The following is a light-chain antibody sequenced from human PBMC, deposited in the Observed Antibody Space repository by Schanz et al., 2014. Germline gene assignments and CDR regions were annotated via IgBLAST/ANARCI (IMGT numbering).Light chain of an antibody. CDR1: QSITSY. V-gene: IGKV3-15*01. J-gene: IGKJ4*01. CDR2: GTS. Sequence: MTQSPSTLSASVGDRVTITCRASQSITSYLAWYQQKPGQAPRLLIYGTSTRATGIPTRFSGSGSGTDFTLTISSIEPEDFAVYYCQQYGVSPLTFGGGTKVEIQ. CDR3: QQYGVSPLT.